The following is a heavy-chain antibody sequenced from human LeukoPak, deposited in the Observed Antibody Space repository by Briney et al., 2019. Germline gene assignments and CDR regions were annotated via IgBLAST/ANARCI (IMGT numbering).Heavy chain of an antibody. CDR3: AGDHPYGGNG. CDR1: GFTFSSYA. V-gene: IGHV3-7*01. CDR2: IKQDGSEK. Sequence: GRSLRLSCAASGFTFSSYAMHWVRQAPGKGLEWVANIKQDGSEKYYVDSVKGRFTISRDNAKNSLYLQMNSLRAEDTAVYYCAGDHPYGGNGWGQGTLVTVSS. J-gene: IGHJ4*02. D-gene: IGHD4-23*01.